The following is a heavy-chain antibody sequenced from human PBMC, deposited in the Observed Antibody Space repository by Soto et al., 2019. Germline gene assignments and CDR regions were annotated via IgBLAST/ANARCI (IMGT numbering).Heavy chain of an antibody. CDR2: VSYAGVT. V-gene: IGHV4-59*01. CDR1: GGPFTAYY. J-gene: IGHJ4*02. CDR3: ARDRSGSSETFGY. Sequence: SETLSLTCSVSGGPFTAYYWTWIRQIPGKGLEWIGHVSYAGVTKYNPSLESRIAISPDTSKNQISLTVRSVTAADAAIYYCARDRSGSSETFGYWGQGIRVTVSS. D-gene: IGHD3-22*01.